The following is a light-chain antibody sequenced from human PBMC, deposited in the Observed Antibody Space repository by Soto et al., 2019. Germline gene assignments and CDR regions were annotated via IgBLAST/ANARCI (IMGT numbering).Light chain of an antibody. V-gene: IGKV3-20*01. CDR1: QSVSSSY. J-gene: IGKJ2*01. Sequence: EIVLTQSPGTLSLSPGERATLSCRASQSVSSSYLAWYQQKAGQAPRLLIYGASSRATGIPDRFSGSGSGTDFTLTISRLEPEDFAVYYCQRYGSSPTTFGQGTKLEIK. CDR3: QRYGSSPTT. CDR2: GAS.